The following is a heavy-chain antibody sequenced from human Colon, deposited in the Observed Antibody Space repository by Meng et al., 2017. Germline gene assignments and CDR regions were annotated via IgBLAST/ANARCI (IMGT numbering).Heavy chain of an antibody. J-gene: IGHJ6*02. CDR2: ISYDGSTN. Sequence: AESLTLSCAASGFSFSSYAMHWVRQAPGKGLEWVAVISYDGSTNYYADSVKGRFTISRDNSKNPLYLQMNSLNAEATAVYYCARARKAVATNYYYGMDVWGQGTTVTVSS. D-gene: IGHD6-19*01. CDR1: GFSFSSYA. V-gene: IGHV3-30*01. CDR3: ARARKAVATNYYYGMDV.